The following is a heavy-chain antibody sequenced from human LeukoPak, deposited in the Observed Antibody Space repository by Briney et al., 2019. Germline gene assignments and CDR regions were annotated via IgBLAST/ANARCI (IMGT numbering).Heavy chain of an antibody. V-gene: IGHV3-48*02. CDR3: LGYFQH. CDR2: ISSGSSSI. Sequence: RAGGSLRLSCAASGFTFSSYSMNWVRQAPGKGLEWVSYISSGSSSIYDADSVKGRFTISRKNAKNSLYLQMNSLRDEDTAAYYCLGYFQHWGQGTLVTVSS. J-gene: IGHJ1*01. D-gene: IGHD3-16*01. CDR1: GFTFSSYS.